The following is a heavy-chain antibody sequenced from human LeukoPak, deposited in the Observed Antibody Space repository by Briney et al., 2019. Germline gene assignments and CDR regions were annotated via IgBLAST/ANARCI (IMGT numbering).Heavy chain of an antibody. Sequence: GGSLRLSCAASGFTFDDYAMHWVRQAPGKGLEWVSRINWNSGSIAYADSVKGRFTISRDNAKNSLYLQMNSLRAEDTAVYYCARDLTDYDFWSGYVVGGFDIWGQGTMVTVSS. CDR2: INWNSGSI. CDR1: GFTFDDYA. J-gene: IGHJ3*02. D-gene: IGHD3-3*01. V-gene: IGHV3-9*01. CDR3: ARDLTDYDFWSGYVVGGFDI.